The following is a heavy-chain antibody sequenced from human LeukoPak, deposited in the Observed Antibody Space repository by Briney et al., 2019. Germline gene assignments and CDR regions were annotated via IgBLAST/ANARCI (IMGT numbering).Heavy chain of an antibody. V-gene: IGHV1-18*01. CDR1: GYTFTSYG. CDR3: ARGTWGGDWDN. D-gene: IGHD2-21*02. J-gene: IGHJ4*02. CDR2: ISAYNGNT. Sequence: ASVKVSCKASGYTFTSYGISWVRQAPGQGLEWMGWISAYNGNTNYAQKFQGRVTMTRDTSISTAYMDLSRLRSDDTAVYYCARGTWGGDWDNWGQGTLVTVPS.